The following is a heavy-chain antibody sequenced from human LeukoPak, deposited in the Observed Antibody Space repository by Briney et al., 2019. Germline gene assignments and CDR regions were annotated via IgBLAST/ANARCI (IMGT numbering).Heavy chain of an antibody. CDR2: ISGGAGST. D-gene: IGHD5-12*01. J-gene: IGHJ4*02. Sequence: PGGSLRLSCAASGFTFSSYGMSWVRQAPGEGLEWVSGISGGAGSTYYADSVKGRFTISRDNSKNTLYLQMNSLRAEDTAVYYCTKRGNSPCDDCWGQGTLVTVSS. CDR3: TKRGNSPCDDC. V-gene: IGHV3-23*01. CDR1: GFTFSSYG.